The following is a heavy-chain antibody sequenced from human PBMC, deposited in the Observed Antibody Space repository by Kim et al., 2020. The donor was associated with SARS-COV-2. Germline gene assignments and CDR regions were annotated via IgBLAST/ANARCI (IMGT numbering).Heavy chain of an antibody. J-gene: IGHJ5*02. V-gene: IGHV3-30*04. CDR1: GFTFSSYA. D-gene: IGHD3-22*01. CDR3: ARQYYYDSSGYNWFDP. Sequence: GGSLRLSCAASGFTFSSYAMHWVRQAQGKGLEWVAVISYDGSNKYYADSVKGRFTISRDNSKNTLYLQMNSLRAEDTAVYYCARQYYYDSSGYNWFDPWGQGTLVTVSS. CDR2: ISYDGSNK.